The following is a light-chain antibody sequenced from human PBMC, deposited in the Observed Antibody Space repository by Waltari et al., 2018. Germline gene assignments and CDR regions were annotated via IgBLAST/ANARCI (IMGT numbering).Light chain of an antibody. CDR3: QQYHSVPLT. V-gene: IGKV1-33*01. CDR2: YAS. Sequence: DIHMTKSPSTLSAPVGDRVPITCQASQDIKQSLNWFHQKPGTPPEVLIFYASNSQTGAPSRFSGSGSGTDFTFTISSLQPEDMGTYYCQQYHSVPLTFGGGTKVEIK. J-gene: IGKJ4*01. CDR1: QDIKQS.